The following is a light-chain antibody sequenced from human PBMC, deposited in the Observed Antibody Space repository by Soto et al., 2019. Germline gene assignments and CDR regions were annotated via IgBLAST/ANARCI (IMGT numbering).Light chain of an antibody. CDR3: QHFGSAPPFT. CDR2: GAS. CDR1: QSVSGSY. J-gene: IGKJ5*01. Sequence: EIVLTQSPGTLSLSPGESATLSCRASQSVSGSYLAWYQQRPGLAPRLLVYGASRRATGIPDRFRGSGSGREFTLTISGREPEDFSVYFCQHFGSAPPFTFGQGTRLDIK. V-gene: IGKV3-20*01.